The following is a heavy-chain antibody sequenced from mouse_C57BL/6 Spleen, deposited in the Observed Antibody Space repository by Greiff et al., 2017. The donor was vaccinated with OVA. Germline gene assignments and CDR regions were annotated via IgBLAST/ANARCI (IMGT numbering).Heavy chain of an antibody. CDR3: AKPYSSYWYFDV. CDR2: IWGDGST. D-gene: IGHD2-5*01. CDR1: GFSLTRYG. Sequence: VQLKESGPGLVAPSQSLSITCTASGFSLTRYGVSWVRQPPGQGLEWLGVIWGDGSTNYHSTLISSLSISKDNSKSQVFIKLNSLQTDDTAAYDCAKPYSSYWYFDVWGTGTTVTVSS. J-gene: IGHJ1*03. V-gene: IGHV2-3*01.